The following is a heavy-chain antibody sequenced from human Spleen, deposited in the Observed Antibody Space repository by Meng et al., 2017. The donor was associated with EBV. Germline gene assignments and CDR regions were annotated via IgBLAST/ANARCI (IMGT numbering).Heavy chain of an antibody. CDR3: ASESRRGFTPDY. Sequence: QGQVVQCGAELKKPGSAVRVPCKTSGGTFSIDAVSWVRQAPGQGLEWMGGFIPMTGAPHYARKFEGRVTITADESASTHYMDLNNLRSEDTAIYYCASESRRGFTPDYWGQGTLVTVSS. CDR2: FIPMTGAP. V-gene: IGHV1-69*01. J-gene: IGHJ4*02. D-gene: IGHD3-10*01. CDR1: GGTFSIDA.